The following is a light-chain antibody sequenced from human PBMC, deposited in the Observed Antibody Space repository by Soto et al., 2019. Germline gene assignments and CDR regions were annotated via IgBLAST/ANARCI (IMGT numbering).Light chain of an antibody. J-gene: IGLJ2*01. V-gene: IGLV2-14*01. CDR3: SSYTSSSTLVV. Sequence: QSALTQPASVSGSPGQSITISCTGTSSDVGGYNYVSWYQQHPGKAPKLMIYDVSNRPSGISNRFSGSKSRNTSSLTISGLQADHEADYYCSSYTSSSTLVVFGGGTKLTLL. CDR2: DVS. CDR1: SSDVGGYNY.